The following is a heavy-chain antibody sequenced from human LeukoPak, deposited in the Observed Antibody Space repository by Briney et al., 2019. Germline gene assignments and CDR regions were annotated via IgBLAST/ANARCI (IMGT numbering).Heavy chain of an antibody. V-gene: IGHV3-7*01. J-gene: IGHJ5*02. CDR3: ARVGYCSGGSCYGVGWFDP. CDR1: GFTFSSYW. CDR2: IKQDGSEK. Sequence: GGSLRLSCAASGFTFSSYWMSWVRQAPGKGLEWVANIKQDGSEKYYVDSAKGRFTISRDNAKNSLYLQMNSLRAEDTAVYYCARVGYCSGGSCYGVGWFDPWGQGTLVTVSS. D-gene: IGHD2-15*01.